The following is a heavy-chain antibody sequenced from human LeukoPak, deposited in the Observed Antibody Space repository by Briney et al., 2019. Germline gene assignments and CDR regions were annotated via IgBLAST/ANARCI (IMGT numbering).Heavy chain of an antibody. CDR2: ISSSGSTI. Sequence: GGSLRLSCAASGFTFSSYEMNWVRQAPGKGLEWVSYISSSGSTIYYADSVKGRFTISRDNAKNSLYLQMNSLRAEGTAVYYCATIAVAGTRFDYWGQGTLVTVSS. CDR3: ATIAVAGTRFDY. D-gene: IGHD6-19*01. CDR1: GFTFSSYE. J-gene: IGHJ4*02. V-gene: IGHV3-48*03.